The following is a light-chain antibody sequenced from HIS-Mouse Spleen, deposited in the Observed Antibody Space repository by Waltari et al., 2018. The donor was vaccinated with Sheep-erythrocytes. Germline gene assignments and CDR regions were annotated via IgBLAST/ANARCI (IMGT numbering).Light chain of an antibody. V-gene: IGLV2-23*01. CDR3: CSYAGSSTPWV. Sequence: QSALTQPRSVSGSPGQSVTISCTGTSSAVGGYTYVSWYQQHPGKAPKLMIYEGSKRPSGVSNRFSGSKSGNTASLTISGLQAEDEADYYCCSYAGSSTPWVFGGGTKLTVL. J-gene: IGLJ3*02. CDR1: SSAVGGYTY. CDR2: EGS.